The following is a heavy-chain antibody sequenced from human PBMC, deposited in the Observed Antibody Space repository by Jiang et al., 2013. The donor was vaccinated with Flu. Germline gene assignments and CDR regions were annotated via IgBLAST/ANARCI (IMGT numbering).Heavy chain of an antibody. CDR2: INAGDGNT. CDR1: GYTFTSYT. Sequence: SGAEVKKPGASVKVSCKASGYTFTSYTMHWVRQAPGQRLEWMGRINAGDGNTKYSQNFQGRVTITRDTSASTAYMELSSLRSEDTAVYYCARGNVEKTPKAYYYYYGMDVWGKGTTVTVSS. D-gene: IGHD1-1*01. J-gene: IGHJ6*04. V-gene: IGHV1-3*01. CDR3: ARGNVEKTPKAYYYYYGMDV.